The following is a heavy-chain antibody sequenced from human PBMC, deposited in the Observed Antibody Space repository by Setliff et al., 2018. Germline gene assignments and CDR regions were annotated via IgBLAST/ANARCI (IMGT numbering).Heavy chain of an antibody. CDR1: DGSIRSGDY. D-gene: IGHD3-22*01. Sequence: PSETLSLTCTVSDGSIRSGDYWGWIRQHPGKGLEWIGSIYYSGSTYYNPSLKSRVTISVDTSKNQFSLKLSSVTAADTAVYYCASLPYYDSSGYSLSYYWGQGTLVTVSS. CDR3: ASLPYYDSSGYSLSYY. CDR2: IYYSGST. J-gene: IGHJ4*02. V-gene: IGHV4-39*01.